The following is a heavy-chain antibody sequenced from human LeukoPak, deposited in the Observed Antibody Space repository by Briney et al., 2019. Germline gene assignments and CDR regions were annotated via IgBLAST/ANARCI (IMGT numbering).Heavy chain of an antibody. Sequence: GASVKASCKASGYTFTSYYMHWVRQAPGQGLEWMGIINPSGGSTSYAQKFQGRVTMTRDTSTSTVYMELSSLRSEDTAVYYCALDLYSSSWYPFGYFDYWGQGTLVTVSS. CDR1: GYTFTSYY. D-gene: IGHD6-13*01. V-gene: IGHV1-46*03. CDR2: INPSGGST. J-gene: IGHJ4*02. CDR3: ALDLYSSSWYPFGYFDY.